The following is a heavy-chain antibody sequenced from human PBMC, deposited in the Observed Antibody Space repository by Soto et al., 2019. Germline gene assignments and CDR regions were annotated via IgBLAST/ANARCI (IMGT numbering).Heavy chain of an antibody. CDR2: ISYDGSNK. J-gene: IGHJ4*02. Sequence: RLSXXASGFTFSSYGMHWVRQAPGKWLEWVAVISYDGSNKYYADSVKGRFTISRDNSKNTLYLQMNSLRAEDTAVYYCAKGRARIAAAAPFDYWGQGTLVTVSS. CDR1: GFTFSSYG. D-gene: IGHD6-13*01. CDR3: AKGRARIAAAAPFDY. V-gene: IGHV3-30*18.